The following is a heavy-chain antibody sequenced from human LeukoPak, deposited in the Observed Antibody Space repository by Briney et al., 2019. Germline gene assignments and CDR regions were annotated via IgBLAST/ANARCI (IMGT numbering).Heavy chain of an antibody. J-gene: IGHJ4*02. CDR1: GFTFSSYA. CDR3: AKDSGNSGWYVDN. V-gene: IGHV3-23*01. D-gene: IGHD6-19*01. Sequence: PGGSLTLSCAASGFTFSSYAMRWVRQAPGKGLEWVSSISSSGVGTDYADSVKGRFTISRDNSKNTVYLQMNSLRAEDTAVYYCAKDSGNSGWYVDNWGQGTLVTVSS. CDR2: ISSSGVGT.